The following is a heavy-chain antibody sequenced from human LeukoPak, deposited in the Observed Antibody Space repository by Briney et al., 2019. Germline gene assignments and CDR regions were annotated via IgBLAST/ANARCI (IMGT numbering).Heavy chain of an antibody. CDR2: IKRDGSEK. CDR1: GFTFSSYW. V-gene: IGHV3-7*02. D-gene: IGHD5-12*01. CDR3: ARLYSGYDYSYFDY. J-gene: IGHJ4*02. Sequence: GGSLRLSCAASGFTFSSYWMSWVRQAPGKGLEWVANIKRDGSEKYYVDSVKGRFTISRDNAKNSLYLQMNSLRAEDTAVYYCARLYSGYDYSYFDYWGQGTLVTVSS.